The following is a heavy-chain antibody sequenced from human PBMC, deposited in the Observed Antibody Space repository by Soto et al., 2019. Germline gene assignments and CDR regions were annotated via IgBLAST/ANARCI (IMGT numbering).Heavy chain of an antibody. D-gene: IGHD3-16*01. J-gene: IGHJ6*02. Sequence: PSETLSLTCSVSGGSMRSYYWNWLRQPAGKGLEWIGRIYSRGDTNYTPSVKSRVTMSVDTSKNQFSLRLNSVNAADTSVYYCAGIGEDVYWGMDVWGEGTTVTVA. V-gene: IGHV4-4*07. CDR1: GGSMRSYY. CDR3: AGIGEDVYWGMDV. CDR2: IYSRGDT.